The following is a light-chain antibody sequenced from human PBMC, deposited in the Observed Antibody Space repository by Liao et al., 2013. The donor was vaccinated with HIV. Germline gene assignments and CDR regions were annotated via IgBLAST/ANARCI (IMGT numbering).Light chain of an antibody. CDR2: QDT. Sequence: SYVLTQTPSVSVAPGKTARLTCEGTNIASKSVHWYQQKPGQSPLLVIYQDTYRPSGIPERFSGSNSGNTATLTISGTQPMDEADYYCQAWDRNTAIFGGGTKLTVL. CDR1: NIASKS. CDR3: QAWDRNTAI. J-gene: IGLJ2*01. V-gene: IGLV3-21*01.